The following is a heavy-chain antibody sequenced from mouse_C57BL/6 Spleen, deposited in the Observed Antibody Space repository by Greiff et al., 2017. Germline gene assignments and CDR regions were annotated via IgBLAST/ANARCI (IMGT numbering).Heavy chain of an antibody. J-gene: IGHJ1*03. D-gene: IGHD2-1*01. Sequence: VQLQQSGPELVKPGASVKFSCPASGYAFSSSWMNWVKQRPGKGLEWIGRIYPGDGDTNYNGKFKGKATLSADTSSINAYMQLSRLTSEDSEVYFCARGSTPYWYFDVWGTGTTVTVSS. CDR3: ARGSTPYWYFDV. CDR2: IYPGDGDT. CDR1: GYAFSSSW. V-gene: IGHV1-82*01.